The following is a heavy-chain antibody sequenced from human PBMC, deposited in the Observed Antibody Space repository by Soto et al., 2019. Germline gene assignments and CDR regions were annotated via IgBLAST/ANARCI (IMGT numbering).Heavy chain of an antibody. V-gene: IGHV1-2*04. CDR3: ARENLAVAGSRTFDY. CDR2: INPNSGGT. Sequence: ASVKVSCKASGYTFTGYYMHWVRQAPGQGLEWMGWINPNSGGTNCAQKFQGWVTMTRDTSISTAYMELSRLRSDDTAVYYCARENLAVAGSRTFDYWGQGTLVTVSS. J-gene: IGHJ4*02. CDR1: GYTFTGYY. D-gene: IGHD6-19*01.